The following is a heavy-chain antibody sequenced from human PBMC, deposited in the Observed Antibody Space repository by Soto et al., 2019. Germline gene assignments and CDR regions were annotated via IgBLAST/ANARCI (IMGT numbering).Heavy chain of an antibody. J-gene: IGHJ4*02. CDR3: AHQASGYYFPFDH. D-gene: IGHD3-3*01. V-gene: IGHV3-23*01. CDR2: ITSSGDT. Sequence: GGSLRLSCAASGFTFNTHAMNWVRQAPGKGLECVSLITSSGDTSYADSVKGRITISRDNSKNTLYLQMDSLRAEDTAVYYCAHQASGYYFPFDHWGQGILVTVSS. CDR1: GFTFNTHA.